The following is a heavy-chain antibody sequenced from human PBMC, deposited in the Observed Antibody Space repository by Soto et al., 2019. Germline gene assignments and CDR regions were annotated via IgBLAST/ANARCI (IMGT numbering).Heavy chain of an antibody. J-gene: IGHJ4*02. CDR3: ARVPSSSGRAHFDY. D-gene: IGHD2-15*01. CDR2: ISSSSSII. Sequence: GGSLRLSCAASGFTFSTYSMNWVRQAPGKGLEWVSYISSSSSIIYYADSVKGRFTISRDNAKNSLYLQMNSLRAEDTVVYYCARVPSSSGRAHFDYWGQGTLVTVSS. V-gene: IGHV3-48*01. CDR1: GFTFSTYS.